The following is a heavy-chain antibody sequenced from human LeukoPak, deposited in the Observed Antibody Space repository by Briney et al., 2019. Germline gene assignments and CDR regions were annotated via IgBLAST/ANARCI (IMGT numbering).Heavy chain of an antibody. CDR1: GFTFSSYA. Sequence: GSLRLSCAASGFTFSSYAMHWVRQAPGKGLEWIGEINHSGSTNYNPSLKSRVTISVDTSKNQFSLQLTSVTAADTAVYYCASLMLIAVGSDYWGQGNLVTVSS. V-gene: IGHV4-34*01. CDR2: INHSGST. D-gene: IGHD3-16*01. CDR3: ASLMLIAVGSDY. J-gene: IGHJ4*02.